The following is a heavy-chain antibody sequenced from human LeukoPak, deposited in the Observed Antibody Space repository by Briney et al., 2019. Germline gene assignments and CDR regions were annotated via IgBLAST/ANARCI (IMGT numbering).Heavy chain of an antibody. J-gene: IGHJ4*02. D-gene: IGHD3-10*01. V-gene: IGHV3-30-3*01. CDR2: ISYDGSDK. CDR1: GFTFSSYA. CDR3: AKGPGSGSYPSY. Sequence: GGSLRLSCAASGFTFSSYAMHWVRQAPGKGLEWVAVISYDGSDKYYADSVKGRFTISRDNSKNTLYLQMNSLRAEDTAVYYCAKGPGSGSYPSYWGQGTLVTVSS.